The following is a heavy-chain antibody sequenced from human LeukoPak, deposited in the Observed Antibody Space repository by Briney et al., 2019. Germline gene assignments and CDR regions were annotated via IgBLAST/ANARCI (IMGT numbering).Heavy chain of an antibody. J-gene: IGHJ6*02. Sequence: GASVKVSCKASGYTFTSYYMHWVRQAPGQGLEWMGIINPSGGSTSYAQKFQGRVTMTRDTSTSTVYMELSSLRSEDTAVYYCAREIRSSGWYYYYYGMDVWGQGTTVTVSS. CDR2: INPSGGST. CDR3: AREIRSSGWYYYYYGMDV. CDR1: GYTFTSYY. D-gene: IGHD6-19*01. V-gene: IGHV1-46*01.